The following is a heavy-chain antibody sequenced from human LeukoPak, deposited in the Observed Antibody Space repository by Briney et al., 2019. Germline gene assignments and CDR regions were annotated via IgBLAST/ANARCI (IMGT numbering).Heavy chain of an antibody. CDR2: IYHSGST. J-gene: IGHJ4*02. CDR3: ARERPILTGYYAFDY. V-gene: IGHV4-30-2*01. Sequence: PSQTLSLTCAVSGGSISSGGYSWSWIRQPPGMGLEWIGYIYHSGSTYYNPSLKSRVTISVDRSKNQFSLKLSSVTAADTAVYYCARERPILTGYYAFDYWGQGTLVTVSS. D-gene: IGHD3-9*01. CDR1: GGSISSGGYS.